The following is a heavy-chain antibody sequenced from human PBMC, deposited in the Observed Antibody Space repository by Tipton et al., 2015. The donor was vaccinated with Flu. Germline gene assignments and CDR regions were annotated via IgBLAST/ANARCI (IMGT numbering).Heavy chain of an antibody. CDR1: GFTFSSYS. CDR3: ARGLWGYYFDY. J-gene: IGHJ4*02. Sequence: GSLRLSCAASGFTFSSYSMNWVRQAPGKGLEWVSYISSSSSTIYYADSVKGRFTISRDNAKNSLYLQMNSLRVEDTAVYYCARGLWGYYFDYWGQGTVVTVSS. V-gene: IGHV3-48*01. D-gene: IGHD1-26*01. CDR2: ISSSSSTI.